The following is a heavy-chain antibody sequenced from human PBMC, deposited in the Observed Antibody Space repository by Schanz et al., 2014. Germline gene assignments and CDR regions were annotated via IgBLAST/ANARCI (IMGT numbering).Heavy chain of an antibody. CDR3: ARDPNSVNEIDY. CDR1: GFTFSDHW. D-gene: IGHD5-12*01. V-gene: IGHV3-7*03. CDR2: IKGDSSEK. Sequence: EVQLVESGGGLVQPGGSLRLSCAASGFTFSDHWMSWVRQPPGKGLEWVANIKGDSSEKNYVDSVKGRFTLSRDNARNSMYLQMNSLRVEDTAVYYCARDPNSVNEIDYWGQGTLVTVSS. J-gene: IGHJ4*02.